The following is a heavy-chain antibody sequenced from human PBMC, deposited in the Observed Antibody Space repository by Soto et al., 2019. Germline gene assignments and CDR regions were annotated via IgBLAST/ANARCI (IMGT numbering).Heavy chain of an antibody. CDR3: ARGRLLAYGDYVWFDP. V-gene: IGHV1-3*01. Sequence: ASVKVSCKASGYTFTSYAMHWVRQAPGQRLEWMGWINAGNGNTKYSQKFQGRVTITRDTSASTAYMELSSLRSEDTAVYYCARGRLLAYGDYVWFDPWGQGTLVTVSS. J-gene: IGHJ5*02. CDR2: INAGNGNT. D-gene: IGHD4-17*01. CDR1: GYTFTSYA.